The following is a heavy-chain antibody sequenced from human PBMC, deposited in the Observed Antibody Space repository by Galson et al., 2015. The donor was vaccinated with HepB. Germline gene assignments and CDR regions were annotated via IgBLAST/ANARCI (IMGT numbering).Heavy chain of an antibody. Sequence: SVKVSCKADGSDFTDYYLHWVRQAPGQGLEWMGWINPRSGGTKSAQKFQGRVTMTRDVSIYTASTELSRLRSDDTAVYYCAREPSPPQDNWNRGGYNWFDPWGQGTLVTVSS. CDR1: GSDFTDYY. V-gene: IGHV1-2*02. CDR2: INPRSGGT. D-gene: IGHD1-20*01. CDR3: AREPSPPQDNWNRGGYNWFDP. J-gene: IGHJ5*02.